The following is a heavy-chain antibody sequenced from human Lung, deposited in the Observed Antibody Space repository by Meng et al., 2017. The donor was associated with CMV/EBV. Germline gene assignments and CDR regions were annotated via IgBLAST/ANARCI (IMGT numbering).Heavy chain of an antibody. CDR1: GFPFSRFS. CDR2: ISNDGKDK. Sequence: SGEASGFPFSRFSLHWVRQAPGKGLEWVAVISNDGKDKHYADSVKGQFTISRDNYKRTLYLQMNSLRPEDTAVYYCAKNYNPNPLYCHGVDVWGRGTTVTVSS. CDR3: AKNYNPNPLYCHGVDV. V-gene: IGHV3-30-3*02. D-gene: IGHD1-1*01. J-gene: IGHJ6*02.